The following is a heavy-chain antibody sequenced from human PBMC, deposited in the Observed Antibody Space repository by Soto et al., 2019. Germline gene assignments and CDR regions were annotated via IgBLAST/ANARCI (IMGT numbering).Heavy chain of an antibody. CDR2: ISPNFGNT. D-gene: IGHD2-2*01. V-gene: IGHV1-18*01. J-gene: IGHJ4*02. Sequence: ASVKVSCKASGGTFSSYAISWVRQAPGQGLEWMGGISPNFGNTNYAQKLQGRVTMTTDTSTSTAYMELRSLRSDDTAVYYCARVLKVPAAIGPSNFDYWGQGTLVTVSS. CDR1: GGTFSSYA. CDR3: ARVLKVPAAIGPSNFDY.